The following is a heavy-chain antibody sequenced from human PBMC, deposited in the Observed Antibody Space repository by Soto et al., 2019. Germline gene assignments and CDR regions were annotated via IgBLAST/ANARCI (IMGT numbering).Heavy chain of an antibody. Sequence: PGESLKISCKCSGYSFTSYWIVWVRQMPGKGLEWMGIIYPGDSDTRYSPSFQGQVTISADKSISTAYLQWSSLKASDTAMYYCARHCSSTSCYAAPGHYYYYYGMDVWGQGTTVTVSS. J-gene: IGHJ6*02. CDR1: GYSFTSYW. CDR2: IYPGDSDT. D-gene: IGHD2-2*01. CDR3: ARHCSSTSCYAAPGHYYYYYGMDV. V-gene: IGHV5-51*01.